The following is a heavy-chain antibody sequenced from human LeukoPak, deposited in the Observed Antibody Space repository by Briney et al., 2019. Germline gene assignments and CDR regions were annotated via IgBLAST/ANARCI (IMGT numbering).Heavy chain of an antibody. Sequence: GASVKVSCKASGYTFTGYYMHWVRQAPGQGLEWMGWINPNSGGTNYAQKFQGRVTMTRDTSISTAYMELRSLRSDDTAVYYCARASGPIFGVVIRGEGGYFDYWGQGTLVTVSS. V-gene: IGHV1-2*02. J-gene: IGHJ4*02. CDR3: ARASGPIFGVVIRGEGGYFDY. CDR2: INPNSGGT. D-gene: IGHD3-3*01. CDR1: GYTFTGYY.